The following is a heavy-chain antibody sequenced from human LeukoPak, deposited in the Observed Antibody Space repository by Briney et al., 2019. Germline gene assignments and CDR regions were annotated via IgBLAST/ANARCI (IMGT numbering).Heavy chain of an antibody. Sequence: SETLSLTCTVSGGSISSSSYYWGWIRQPPGKGLEWIGTIYYSGTTYYNPSLKSRVTISVDTSKNQFSLKLSSVTAADTAVYYCARGQLWLRVGFYWGQGTLVTVSS. V-gene: IGHV4-39*01. CDR2: IYYSGTT. CDR3: ARGQLWLRVGFY. J-gene: IGHJ4*02. D-gene: IGHD3-16*01. CDR1: GGSISSSSYY.